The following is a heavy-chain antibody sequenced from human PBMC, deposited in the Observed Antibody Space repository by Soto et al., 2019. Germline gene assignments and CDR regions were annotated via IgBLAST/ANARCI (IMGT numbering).Heavy chain of an antibody. CDR1: GGSLSGGSYY. J-gene: IGHJ5*02. V-gene: IGHV4-61*01. CDR2: IYDSGAT. CDR3: ARDWGPYWFDP. Sequence: SETLSLTCTVSGGSLSGGSYYWNWIRQPPGKQMEWIGYIYDSGATKYNPSLKSRVTTSQDTSKNQFSLKMNSVTPSDTAVYYCARDWGPYWFDPWGRGTLVTVSS. D-gene: IGHD3-16*01.